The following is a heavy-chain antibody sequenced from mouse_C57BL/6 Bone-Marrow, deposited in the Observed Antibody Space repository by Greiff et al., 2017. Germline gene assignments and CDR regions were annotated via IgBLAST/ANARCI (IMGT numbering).Heavy chain of an antibody. CDR2: IDPSESYT. J-gene: IGHJ2*01. V-gene: IGHV1-69*01. Sequence: QVQLQQPGAELVMPGASVKLSCKASGYTFTSSWMHWVKQRPGQGLEWIGEIDPSESYTNYNKKFKGKSTLTVDKSSSTAYMQLSSLTSEDSAVYYCARSEGLLDYWGQGTTLTVSS. CDR1: GYTFTSSW. D-gene: IGHD2-4*01. CDR3: ARSEGLLDY.